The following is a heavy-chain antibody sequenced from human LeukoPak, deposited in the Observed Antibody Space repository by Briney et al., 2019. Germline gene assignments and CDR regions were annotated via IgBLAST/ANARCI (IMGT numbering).Heavy chain of an antibody. CDR2: IYFSGDT. D-gene: IGHD3-10*01. CDR3: ARRNFYYYGSGTYPARFDY. Sequence: HPSETLSLTCTVSGGSIRTGDYYWSWIRQPPGKGLDWIGNIYFSGDTSYNPSLKSRLTISLDTSKNQFSLTLTSVTAADTAFYYCARRNFYYYGSGTYPARFDYWGQGILATVSS. V-gene: IGHV4-30-4*01. CDR1: GGSIRTGDYY. J-gene: IGHJ4*02.